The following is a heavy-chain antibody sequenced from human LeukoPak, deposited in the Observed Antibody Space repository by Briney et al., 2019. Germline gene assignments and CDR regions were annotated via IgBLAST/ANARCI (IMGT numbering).Heavy chain of an antibody. Sequence: AGGSLRLSCAASGFTFSGSAMHWVRQASGKGLEWVGRTSSKTKSYAPAYAASVKGRFTISRDDSKNTAYLQMNSLKTEDTAVYYCTRSWAYYYGSGSDYWGQGTLVTVSS. CDR2: TSSKTKSYAP. V-gene: IGHV3-73*01. J-gene: IGHJ4*02. CDR1: GFTFSGSA. CDR3: TRSWAYYYGSGSDY. D-gene: IGHD3-10*01.